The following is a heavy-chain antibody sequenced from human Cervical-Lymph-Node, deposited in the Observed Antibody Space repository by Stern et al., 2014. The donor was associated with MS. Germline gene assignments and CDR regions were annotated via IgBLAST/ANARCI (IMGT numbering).Heavy chain of an antibody. J-gene: IGHJ6*02. CDR3: ARRQFSYGREPFYYYGLDV. CDR1: GYSFTNYW. V-gene: IGHV5-51*01. D-gene: IGHD5-18*01. Sequence: VQLGQSGAEVKQPGESLKISCRGSGYSFTNYWIAWVRQMPGKGLEWMGIIFPGDSDTNYSPSFQGQVTISADRSTSTAYLQWSSLEASDTAIYYCARRQFSYGREPFYYYGLDVWGQGTTVTVSS. CDR2: IFPGDSDT.